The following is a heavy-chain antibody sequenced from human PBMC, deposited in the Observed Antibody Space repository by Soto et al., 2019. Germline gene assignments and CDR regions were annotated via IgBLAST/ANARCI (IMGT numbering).Heavy chain of an antibody. CDR3: ARGSNDFPYYYYGMDV. CDR1: GYSFTSYW. J-gene: IGHJ6*02. Sequence: GESLKISCKGSGYSFTSYWISWVRQMPGKGLEWMGRIDPSDSYTNYSPSFQGHVTISADKSISTAYLQWSSLKASDTAMYYCARGSNDFPYYYYGMDVWGQGTTVTVSS. CDR2: IDPSDSYT. V-gene: IGHV5-10-1*01. D-gene: IGHD3-3*01.